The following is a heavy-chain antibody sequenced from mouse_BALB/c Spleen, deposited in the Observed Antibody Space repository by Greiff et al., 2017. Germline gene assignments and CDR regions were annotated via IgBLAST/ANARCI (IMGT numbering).Heavy chain of an antibody. V-gene: IGHV5-17*02. CDR1: GFTFSSFG. Sequence: DVMLVESGGGLVQPGGSRKLSCAASGFTFSSFGMHWVRQAPEKGLEWVAYISSGSSTIYYADTVKGRFTISRDNPKNTLFLQMTSLRSEDTAMYYCARSRQCWYFDVWGAGTTVTVSS. D-gene: IGHD2-12*01. J-gene: IGHJ1*01. CDR2: ISSGSSTI. CDR3: ARSRQCWYFDV.